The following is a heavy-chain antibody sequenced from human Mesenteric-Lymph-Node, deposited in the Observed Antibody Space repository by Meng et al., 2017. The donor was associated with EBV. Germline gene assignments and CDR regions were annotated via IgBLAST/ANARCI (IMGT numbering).Heavy chain of an antibody. CDR3: ARGPLAFGGVFVQF. V-gene: IGHV4-34*02. CDR1: DDTFSSYS. CDR2: INYGGST. Sequence: QVQLQQWGAGLLKPSETLSLILAVYDDTFSSYSWTWIRQPPGKGLELIGEINYGGSTNYSPSLKSRVTISLDTSNNQFSLKLTSVTAADTAVYYCARGPLAFGGVFVQFWGQGTLVTVSS. D-gene: IGHD3-16*02. J-gene: IGHJ4*02.